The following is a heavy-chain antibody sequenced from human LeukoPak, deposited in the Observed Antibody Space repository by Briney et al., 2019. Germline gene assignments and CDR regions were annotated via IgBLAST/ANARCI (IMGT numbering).Heavy chain of an antibody. J-gene: IGHJ4*02. D-gene: IGHD3-16*02. V-gene: IGHV1-69*05. Sequence: GASVKVSCKASGGTFSSYAISWVRQAPGQGLEWMGRIIPIFGTANYAQKFQGRVTIITDESTSTAYMELSSLRSEDTAVYYCARELRLGELSLYYFDYWGQGTLVTVSS. CDR3: ARELRLGELSLYYFDY. CDR2: IIPIFGTA. CDR1: GGTFSSYA.